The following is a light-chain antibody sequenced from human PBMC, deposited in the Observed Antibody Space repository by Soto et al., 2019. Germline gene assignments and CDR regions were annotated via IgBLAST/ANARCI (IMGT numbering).Light chain of an antibody. V-gene: IGKV1-39*01. J-gene: IGKJ2*01. CDR2: AAS. CDR1: QSISSY. CDR3: QRSYSTPRT. Sequence: DIQMTQSPSSLSASVGDRVTITCRASQSISSYLHWYQQKPGKAPKLLIYAASSLQIGVPSRFSVSGSGTDFTLTSSSLQPEDFATYYCQRSYSTPRTFGQGTKLEIK.